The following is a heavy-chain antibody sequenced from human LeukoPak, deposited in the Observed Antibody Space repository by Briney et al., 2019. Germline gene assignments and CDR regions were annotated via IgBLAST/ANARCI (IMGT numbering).Heavy chain of an antibody. CDR3: ARDRWQLISANHDAFDI. D-gene: IGHD2-15*01. CDR1: GFTFSSYA. Sequence: PGGSLRLSCAASGFTFSSYAMHWVRQAPGKGLERVAVISYDGSNKYYADSVKGRFTISRDNSKNTLYLQMNSLRAEDTAVYYCARDRWQLISANHDAFDIWGQGTMVTVSS. J-gene: IGHJ3*02. CDR2: ISYDGSNK. V-gene: IGHV3-30-3*01.